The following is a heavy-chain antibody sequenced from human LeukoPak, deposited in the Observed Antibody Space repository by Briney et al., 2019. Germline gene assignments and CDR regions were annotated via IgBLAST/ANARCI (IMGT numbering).Heavy chain of an antibody. CDR3: ARDRATAPLDY. V-gene: IGHV4-34*01. Sequence: SETLSLTCAVNGGSFSGYYWSWIRQPPGKGLEWIGEINHSGSTNYNPSLKSRVTISVDTSKNQFSLKLSSVTAADTAVYYCARDRATAPLDYWGQGTLVTVSS. J-gene: IGHJ4*02. CDR2: INHSGST. D-gene: IGHD5-12*01. CDR1: GGSFSGYY.